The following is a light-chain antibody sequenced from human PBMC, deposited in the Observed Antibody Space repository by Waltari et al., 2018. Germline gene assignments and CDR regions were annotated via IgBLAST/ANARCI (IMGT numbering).Light chain of an antibody. CDR2: GAS. CDR3: QQYGRSLWT. J-gene: IGKJ1*01. CDR1: QSVSSSY. Sequence: EIVLTQSPGTLSLSPGERATLSCRASQSVSSSYLAGYQQKPGQAPRLLIYGASSRATGIPDRFSGSGSGTDFTLSISRLEPEDVAVYYCQQYGRSLWTFGQGTKVEIK. V-gene: IGKV3-20*01.